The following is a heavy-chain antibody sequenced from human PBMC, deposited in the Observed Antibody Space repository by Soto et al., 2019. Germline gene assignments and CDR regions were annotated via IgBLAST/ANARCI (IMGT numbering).Heavy chain of an antibody. Sequence: GGSLRLSCAASGFTFSSYAMSWVRQAPGKGLEWVSAISGSGGSTYYADSVKGRFTISRDNSKNTLYLQMNSLRAEDTAVYYCAKDRMVRGVQQSYFDYWGQGTLVTVSS. J-gene: IGHJ4*02. CDR2: ISGSGGST. V-gene: IGHV3-23*01. CDR1: GFTFSSYA. D-gene: IGHD3-10*01. CDR3: AKDRMVRGVQQSYFDY.